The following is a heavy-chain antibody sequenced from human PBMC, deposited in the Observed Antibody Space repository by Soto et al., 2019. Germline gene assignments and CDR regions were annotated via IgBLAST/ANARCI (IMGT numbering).Heavy chain of an antibody. CDR2: ISYDGSNK. CDR1: GFTFSSYA. CDR3: ARAGPTDAEYFQH. Sequence: QVQLVESGGGVVQPGRSLRLSCAASGFTFSSYAMHWVRQAPGKGLEWVAVISYDGSNKYYADSVKGRFTISRDNSKNTLYRQMNSLRAEDTAVYYCARAGPTDAEYFQHWGQGTLVTVSS. J-gene: IGHJ1*01. V-gene: IGHV3-30-3*01.